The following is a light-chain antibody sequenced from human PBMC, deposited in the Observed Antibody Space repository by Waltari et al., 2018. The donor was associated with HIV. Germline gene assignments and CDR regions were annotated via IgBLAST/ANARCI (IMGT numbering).Light chain of an antibody. Sequence: SYDLTQPPSVSVSPGQTASLPCSGDNLGDKYVCWYQHRPGQAPVLVIYRDIKRPSGIPERFSGSNSGNTATLTISGTQALDEADYYCQAWDSNTAIFGGGTKLTVL. CDR1: NLGDKY. CDR3: QAWDSNTAI. CDR2: RDI. V-gene: IGLV3-1*01. J-gene: IGLJ2*01.